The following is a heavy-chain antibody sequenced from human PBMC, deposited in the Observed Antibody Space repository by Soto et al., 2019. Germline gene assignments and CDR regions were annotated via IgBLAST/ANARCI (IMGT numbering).Heavy chain of an antibody. CDR3: ARSGLRILWFREQAPEYFQH. J-gene: IGHJ1*01. Sequence: PSETLCLTCAVSGGSISSGGYSWSWIRQPPGKGLEWIGYIYHSGSTNYNPSLKSRVTISVDTSKNQFSLKLSSVTAADTAVYYCARSGLRILWFREQAPEYFQHWGQGTLVTVSS. CDR2: IYHSGST. V-gene: IGHV4-30-2*01. D-gene: IGHD3-10*01. CDR1: GGSISSGGYS.